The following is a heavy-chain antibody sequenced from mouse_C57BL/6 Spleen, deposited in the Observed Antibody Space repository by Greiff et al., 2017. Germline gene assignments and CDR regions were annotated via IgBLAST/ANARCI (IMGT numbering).Heavy chain of an antibody. J-gene: IGHJ3*01. CDR2: ISAGGSYT. CDR1: GFTFSSYA. CDR3: ARAGDGYLGWFAF. V-gene: IGHV5-4*03. D-gene: IGHD2-3*01. Sequence: EVKLMESGGGLVKPGGSLKLSCAASGFTFSSYAMSWVRQTPEKRLEWVATISAGGSYTYYPENVKGRFTITRDHAKNTLSLQMSHLKSEDTAMYYWARAGDGYLGWFAFWGQGTLVTVSA.